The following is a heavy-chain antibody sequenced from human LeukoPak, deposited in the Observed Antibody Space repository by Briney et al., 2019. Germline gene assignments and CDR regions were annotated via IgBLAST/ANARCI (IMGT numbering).Heavy chain of an antibody. CDR1: GFTFSSYA. Sequence: GGSLRLSYAASGFTFSSYAISWVRQAPGKGLEWVSAISGSGDDTDYADSVKGRFTISRDNSKNTVSLQMSRLRAEDTAVYYCAKDPGTSGWGLDSWGRGTLVTVSS. CDR2: ISGSGDDT. J-gene: IGHJ4*02. V-gene: IGHV3-23*01. CDR3: AKDPGTSGWGLDS. D-gene: IGHD6-19*01.